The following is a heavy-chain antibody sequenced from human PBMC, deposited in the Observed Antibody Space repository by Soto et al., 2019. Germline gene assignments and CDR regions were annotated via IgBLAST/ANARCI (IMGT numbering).Heavy chain of an antibody. CDR3: SRIERCIAEAGYWFDP. D-gene: IGHD6-13*01. V-gene: IGHV2-70*01. CDR2: INGEDDK. J-gene: IGHJ5*02. Sequence: SGPTLVNPTQTLTLTCTFSGFSLTTRELCVSWIRQPPGKALEWLALINGEDDKFYSPSLRTRVTISKDTSRNQVTLTMTNVNPADTATYYCSRIERCIAEAGYWFDPWGQGSLVTVSS. CDR1: GFSLTTRELC.